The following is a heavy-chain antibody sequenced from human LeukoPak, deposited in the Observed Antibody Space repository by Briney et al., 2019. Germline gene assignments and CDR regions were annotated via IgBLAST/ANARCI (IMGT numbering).Heavy chain of an antibody. J-gene: IGHJ3*02. Sequence: ASVKVSCKAFGYTFTGFYMHWVRQAPGQGLEWMGWINPNSGGTNYAQKFQGRVTMTRDTSISTTYMELSRLRSDDTAVYYCARDQRRSLNTAEAFDIWGQGTMVTVSS. V-gene: IGHV1-2*02. D-gene: IGHD5-18*01. CDR3: ARDQRRSLNTAEAFDI. CDR1: GYTFTGFY. CDR2: INPNSGGT.